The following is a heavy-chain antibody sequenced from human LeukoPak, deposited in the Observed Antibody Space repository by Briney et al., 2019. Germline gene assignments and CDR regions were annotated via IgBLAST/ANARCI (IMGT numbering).Heavy chain of an antibody. D-gene: IGHD3-22*01. CDR1: GYTFTSYG. V-gene: IGHV7-4-1*02. J-gene: IGHJ4*02. CDR2: INTNTGNP. CDR3: ARDLMSYYDSSGYYYAMGY. Sequence: GASVKVSCTASGYTFTSYGISWVRQAPGQGLEWMGWINTNTGNPTYAQGFTGRFVFSLDTSVSTAYLQISSLKAEDTAVYYCARDLMSYYDSSGYYYAMGYWGQGTLVTVSS.